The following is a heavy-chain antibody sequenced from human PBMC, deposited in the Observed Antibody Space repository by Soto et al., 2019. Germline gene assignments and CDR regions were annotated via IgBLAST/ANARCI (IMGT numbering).Heavy chain of an antibody. CDR3: ARGGRYFDWLTHFDY. V-gene: IGHV1-2*04. J-gene: IGHJ4*02. CDR1: GYTFTGYY. D-gene: IGHD3-9*01. CDR2: INPNSGGT. Sequence: GASVKVSCKASGYTFTGYYMHWVRQAPGQGLEWMGWINPNSGGTNYAQKFQGWVTMTRDTSISTAYMELSSLRSEDTAVYYCARGGRYFDWLTHFDYWGQGTLVTVSS.